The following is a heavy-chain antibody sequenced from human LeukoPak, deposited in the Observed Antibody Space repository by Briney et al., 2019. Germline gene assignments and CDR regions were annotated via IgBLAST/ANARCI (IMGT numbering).Heavy chain of an antibody. V-gene: IGHV1-69*05. J-gene: IGHJ6*03. Sequence: LVKLSCKASAGTFSSYAISWVRQAPGQGLEWMGRIIPIFGTANYAQKFQGRVTITTDESTSTAYMELSSLRSEDTAVYYCAREVERRYYYYYYMDVWGKGTTVTVSS. CDR2: IIPIFGTA. D-gene: IGHD1-1*01. CDR1: AGTFSSYA. CDR3: AREVERRYYYYYYMDV.